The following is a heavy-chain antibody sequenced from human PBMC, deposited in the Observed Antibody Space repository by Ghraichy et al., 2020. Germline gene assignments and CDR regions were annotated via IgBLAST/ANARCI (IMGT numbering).Heavy chain of an antibody. D-gene: IGHD6-13*01. J-gene: IGHJ4*02. CDR2: IGSSDDRT. CDR3: ARDDPDGGNSWADFDY. V-gene: IGHV3-23*01. CDR1: GFAFSSYV. Sequence: GESLNISCAASGFAFSSYVMSWVRQAPGKGLEWVSSIGSSDDRTFYADSVKGRFAISRDNSKNTLYLQMNSLRADDTAVYYCARDDPDGGNSWADFDYWGQGTLVTVSS.